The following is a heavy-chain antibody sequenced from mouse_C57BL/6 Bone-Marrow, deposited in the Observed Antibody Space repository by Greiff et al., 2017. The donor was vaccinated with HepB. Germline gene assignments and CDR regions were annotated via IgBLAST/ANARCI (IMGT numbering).Heavy chain of an antibody. CDR3: ARDGYGNWWYFDV. D-gene: IGHD2-1*01. CDR1: GFTFSDFY. J-gene: IGHJ1*03. V-gene: IGHV7-1*01. CDR2: SRNKANDYTT. Sequence: EVKLMESGGGLVQSGRSLRLSCATSGFTFSDFYMEWVRQAPGKGLEWIAASRNKANDYTTEYSASVKGRFIVSRDTSQSILYLQMNALRAEDTAIYYCARDGYGNWWYFDVWGTGTTVTVSS.